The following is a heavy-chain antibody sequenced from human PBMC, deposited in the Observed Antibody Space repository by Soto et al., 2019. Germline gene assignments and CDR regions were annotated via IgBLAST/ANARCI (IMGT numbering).Heavy chain of an antibody. V-gene: IGHV1-18*01. CDR1: GYSFTTYG. Sequence: ASVKVSCKTSGYSFTTYGISWVRQAPGQGLEWMGWISAYNGNTNYAQKLQGRVTMTTDTSTSTAYMELRSMRSDDTAVDYCEGGGAVGYYCYGMEGWGKRST. CDR3: EGGGAVGYYCYGMEG. J-gene: IGHJ6*01. CDR2: ISAYNGNT.